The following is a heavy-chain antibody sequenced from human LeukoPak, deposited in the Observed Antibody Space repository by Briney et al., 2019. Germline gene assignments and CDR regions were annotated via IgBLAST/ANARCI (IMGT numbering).Heavy chain of an antibody. D-gene: IGHD3-9*01. CDR2: IYSGGST. CDR3: ARDATATDYDILTGHQYYYYYGMDV. CDR1: GFTFSSNY. V-gene: IGHV3-53*01. Sequence: GGSLRLSCAASGFTFSSNYMSRVRQAPGKGLEWVSVIYSGGSTYYADSVKGRFTISGDNSKNTLYLQMNSLRAEDTAVYYCARDATATDYDILTGHQYYYYYGMDVWGKGTTVTVSS. J-gene: IGHJ6*04.